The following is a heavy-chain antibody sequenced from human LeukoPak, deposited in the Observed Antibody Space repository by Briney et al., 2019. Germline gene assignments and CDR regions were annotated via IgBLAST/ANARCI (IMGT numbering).Heavy chain of an antibody. D-gene: IGHD3-22*01. Sequence: SETLSLTCTVSGGSISSSSYYWGWIRQPPGKGLEWIGSIYYSGSTYYNPSLKSRVTISVDTSKNQFSLKLSSVTAADTAVYYCARGLSVKYYYDSSEPFDYWGQGTLVTVSS. V-gene: IGHV4-39*01. J-gene: IGHJ4*02. CDR1: GGSISSSSYY. CDR2: IYYSGST. CDR3: ARGLSVKYYYDSSEPFDY.